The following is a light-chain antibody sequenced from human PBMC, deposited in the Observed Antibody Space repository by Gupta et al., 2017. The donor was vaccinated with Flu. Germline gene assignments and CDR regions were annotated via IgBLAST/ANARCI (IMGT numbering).Light chain of an antibody. CDR3: CSYAGSYTWM. CDR1: SSDVGGYNY. V-gene: IGLV2-11*01. Sequence: QSALTQPRSVSGSPGQSVTISCTGTSSDVGGYNYVSWYQQHPGNAPQVMIFDVSKRPSGVPDRFSGSKSGNTASLTISGLQAEDEAYYYCCSYAGSYTWMFGGGTKLAVL. J-gene: IGLJ3*02. CDR2: DVS.